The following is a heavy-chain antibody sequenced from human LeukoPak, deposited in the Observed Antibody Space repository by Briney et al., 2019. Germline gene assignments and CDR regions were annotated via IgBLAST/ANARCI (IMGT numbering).Heavy chain of an antibody. Sequence: GRSLRLSCAASGFTFSSYAMHWVRQAPGKGLEWVAVISYDGSNKYYADSVEVRFTISRDNSKNTLYLQMNSLRAKDTAVYYCASGDHGSFLDYWGQGNLVTVSS. CDR3: ASGDHGSFLDY. CDR2: ISYDGSNK. J-gene: IGHJ4*02. V-gene: IGHV3-30-3*01. D-gene: IGHD2-15*01. CDR1: GFTFSSYA.